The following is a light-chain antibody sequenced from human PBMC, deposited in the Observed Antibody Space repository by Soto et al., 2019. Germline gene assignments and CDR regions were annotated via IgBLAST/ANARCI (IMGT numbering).Light chain of an antibody. CDR3: QQYGSSLT. CDR2: GDS. V-gene: IGKV3-20*01. Sequence: EVVLTQSPGTLSLSPGERATLACRASKSVSNYVAWYQQKSGQPPRLLIYGDSSRASGIPDRFSGSGSGTDFTLTISRVEPEDFALYYCQQYGSSLTVGLGTKVDIK. CDR1: KSVSNY. J-gene: IGKJ1*01.